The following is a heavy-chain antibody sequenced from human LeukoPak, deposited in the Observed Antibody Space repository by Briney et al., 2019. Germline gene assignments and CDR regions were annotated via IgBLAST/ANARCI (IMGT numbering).Heavy chain of an antibody. D-gene: IGHD2-2*01. CDR2: IIPILGIA. V-gene: IGHV1-69*04. CDR1: GGTFSSYA. Sequence: ASVKVSCKASGGTFSSYAISWVRQAPGQGLEWMGRIIPILGIANYAQKFQGRVTITADKSTSTAYMELSSLRSEDTAVYYCARVPRYCSSTSCPSRYYYGMDVRGQGTTVTVSS. CDR3: ARVPRYCSSTSCPSRYYYGMDV. J-gene: IGHJ6*02.